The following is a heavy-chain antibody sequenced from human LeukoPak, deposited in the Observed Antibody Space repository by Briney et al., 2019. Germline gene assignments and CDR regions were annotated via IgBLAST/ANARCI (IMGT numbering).Heavy chain of an antibody. CDR2: ISYDGSNK. V-gene: IGHV3-30-3*01. CDR3: ARDFWGNHAFDI. Sequence: GGSLRLSCAASGFTFSSYAMHWVRQAPGKGLEWVAVISYDGSNKYYADSVKGRFTISRDNSKNTLYLQMNSLRAEDTAVYYCARDFWGNHAFDIWGQGTMVTVSS. J-gene: IGHJ3*02. CDR1: GFTFSSYA. D-gene: IGHD7-27*01.